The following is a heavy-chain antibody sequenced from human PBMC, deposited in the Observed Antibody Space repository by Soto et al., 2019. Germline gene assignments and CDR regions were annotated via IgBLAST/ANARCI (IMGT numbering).Heavy chain of an antibody. Sequence: EVQLVESGGGLVQPGGSLRLSCSASGFTFSYYAMHWVRQAPGKGLEYVSAISSNGDNTYYADSVKGRFTISRDISKNTLYLQMSSLRAEDTAVYYCVGSTGSLDLWGQGTLVTVSS. CDR1: GFTFSYYA. D-gene: IGHD1-26*01. V-gene: IGHV3-64D*06. J-gene: IGHJ4*02. CDR2: ISSNGDNT. CDR3: VGSTGSLDL.